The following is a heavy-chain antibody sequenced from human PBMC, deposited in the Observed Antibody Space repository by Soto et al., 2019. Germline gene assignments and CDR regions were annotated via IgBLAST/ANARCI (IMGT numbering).Heavy chain of an antibody. CDR3: AKGTRSSAWLLDY. Sequence: VGSLRLSCAASGFSFSTYGMSWVRQAPGKGLEWVSGISGRGDSTYNADSVKGRFTISRDNSKSTVYLQMNKLRVEDTAVYYCAKGTRSSAWLLDYWGQGSMVTVSS. CDR2: ISGRGDST. D-gene: IGHD6-19*01. V-gene: IGHV3-23*01. CDR1: GFSFSTYG. J-gene: IGHJ4*02.